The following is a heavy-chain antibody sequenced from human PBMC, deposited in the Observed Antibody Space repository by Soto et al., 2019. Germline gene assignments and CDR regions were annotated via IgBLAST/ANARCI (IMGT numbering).Heavy chain of an antibody. CDR1: GYTFTNSA. V-gene: IGHV1-3*01. Sequence: ASVKVSCKASGYTFTNSAMHWVRQAPGQGLEWMGWINAGNGNTKYSQRFQGRVTITRDTSASTAYMELSSLRSEDTAVYYCARGDVMTVSSHFEYWGQGTLVTVSS. CDR3: ARGDVMTVSSHFEY. D-gene: IGHD2-21*02. J-gene: IGHJ4*02. CDR2: INAGNGNT.